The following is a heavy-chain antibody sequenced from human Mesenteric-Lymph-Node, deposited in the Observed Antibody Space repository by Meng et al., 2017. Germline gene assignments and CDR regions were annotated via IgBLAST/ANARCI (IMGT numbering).Heavy chain of an antibody. D-gene: IGHD6-13*01. Sequence: SLSLTCAVSGFTVGDYAMHWVRHAPGKGLEWVSGISWNSGSIGYADSVKSRVTISRDNAKNSLYLQMNSLRAEDTAVYYCARDKGAIGAADTPIDLWGQGTLVTVSS. CDR3: ARDKGAIGAADTPIDL. J-gene: IGHJ4*03. CDR2: ISWNSGSI. V-gene: IGHV3-9*01. CDR1: GFTVGDYA.